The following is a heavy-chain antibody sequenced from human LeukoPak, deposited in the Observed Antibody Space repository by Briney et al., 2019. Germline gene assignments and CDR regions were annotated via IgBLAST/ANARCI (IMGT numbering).Heavy chain of an antibody. J-gene: IGHJ4*02. CDR1: GYTLTELS. D-gene: IGHD3-22*01. V-gene: IGHV1-24*01. CDR3: ATIPLTYYYDSSGPETADY. CDR2: FDPEDGET. Sequence: GASVKVSCKVSGYTLTELSMHWVRQAPGKGLEWMGGFDPEDGETIYAQKFQGRVTMTEDTSTDTAYMELSSLRSEDTAVYYCATIPLTYYYDSSGPETADYWGQGTLVTVSS.